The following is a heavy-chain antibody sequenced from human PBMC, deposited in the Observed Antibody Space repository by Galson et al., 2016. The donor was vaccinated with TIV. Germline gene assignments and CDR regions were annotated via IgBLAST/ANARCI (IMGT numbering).Heavy chain of an antibody. J-gene: IGHJ4*02. V-gene: IGHV3-15*01. CDR3: KSDLDS. CDR1: GFSFDNAW. Sequence: SLRLSCAASGFSFDNAWMSWVRQAPGKGLEWLGLIKMKSDGGTTEYAASVKGRFTISRDDSKKTLFLQMSSLKTEDTGIYYCKSDLDSWGQGTLVTVSS. CDR2: IKMKSDGGTT.